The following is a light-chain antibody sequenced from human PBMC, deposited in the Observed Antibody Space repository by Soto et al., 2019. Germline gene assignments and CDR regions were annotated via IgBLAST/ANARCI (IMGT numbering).Light chain of an antibody. CDR1: QSISSY. V-gene: IGKV1-39*01. CDR3: QQSYSSPRT. Sequence: DIQMTQSPSSLSASVGDRVTITCRASQSISSYLNWYQHKPGKAPKLLIYATSNLQGGVPSRFSGGGSGTDFTRTIRSLQPEDFATYYCQQSYSSPRTFGQGTKLEI. J-gene: IGKJ2*01. CDR2: ATS.